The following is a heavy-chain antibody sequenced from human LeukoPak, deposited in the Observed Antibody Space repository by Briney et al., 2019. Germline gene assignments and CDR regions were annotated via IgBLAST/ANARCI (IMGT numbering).Heavy chain of an antibody. D-gene: IGHD3-9*01. CDR1: GYTSTSYA. CDR2: INAGNGNT. J-gene: IGHJ6*04. CDR3: ASSLYDILTGYYYYYGMDV. Sequence: ASVKVSCKASGYTSTSYAMHWVRQAPGQRLEWMGWINAGNGNTKYSQKFQGGVTITRDTSASTAYMELSSLRSEGTAVYYCASSLYDILTGYYYYYGMDVWGKGTTVTVSS. V-gene: IGHV1-3*01.